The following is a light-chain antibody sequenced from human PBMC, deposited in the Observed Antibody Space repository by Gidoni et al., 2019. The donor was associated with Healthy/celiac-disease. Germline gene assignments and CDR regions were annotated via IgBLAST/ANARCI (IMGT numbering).Light chain of an antibody. CDR1: QRVSSSY. CDR3: QQYGSSPWT. J-gene: IGKJ1*01. V-gene: IGKV3-20*01. Sequence: EIVLTQSPGTLSLSPGERATLSCRASQRVSSSYLAWYQQKPGQAPRRIIYGASSRATGIPDSFSGSGSGTDFTLTISRLEPEDFAVYYCQQYGSSPWTFXQXTRVEIK. CDR2: GAS.